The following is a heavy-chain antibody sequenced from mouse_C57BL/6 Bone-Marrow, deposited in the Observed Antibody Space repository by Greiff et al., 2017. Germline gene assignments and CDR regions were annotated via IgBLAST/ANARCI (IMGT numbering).Heavy chain of an antibody. D-gene: IGHD1-1*01. J-gene: IGHJ2*01. CDR1: GFSLSTSGMG. V-gene: IGHV8-11*01. Sequence: QVTLKESGPGILQPSQTLSLTCSFSGFSLSTSGMGVGWIHQPSGNGLEWLAHIWWKDNKYYNTALKSRLTISKDTSNNQVFLKIASVDTADTATYYCARISYYGDFDYWGQGTTLTVSS. CDR2: IWWKDNK. CDR3: ARISYYGDFDY.